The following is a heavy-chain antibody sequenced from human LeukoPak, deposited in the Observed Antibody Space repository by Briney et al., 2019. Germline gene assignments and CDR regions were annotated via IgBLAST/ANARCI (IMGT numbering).Heavy chain of an antibody. CDR2: IYYSGST. D-gene: IGHD6-13*01. CDR3: ARGWGQQLPPTY. CDR1: GYSISSYY. J-gene: IGHJ4*02. V-gene: IGHV4-59*01. Sequence: SETLSLTCTVSGYSISSYYWSWIRQPPGKGLEWIGYIYYSGSTNYNPSLKSRVTISVDTSKNQFSLMLSSVTAADTAVYFCARGWGQQLPPTYWGQGTLVTVSS.